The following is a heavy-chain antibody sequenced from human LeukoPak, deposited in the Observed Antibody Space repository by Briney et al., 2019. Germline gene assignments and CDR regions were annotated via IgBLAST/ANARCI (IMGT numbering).Heavy chain of an antibody. CDR2: IHPKSGDT. CDR3: ARDYFGNSLLDY. CDR1: GYSFTGHY. V-gene: IGHV1-2*02. D-gene: IGHD4-23*01. Sequence: ASVKVSCKTSGYSFTGHYVHWVRQAPGQGLEWMGWIHPKSGDTNYALKFHGRVTMTRDTSISTVYMDLSRLSSDDTAVYYCARDYFGNSLLDYWGQGTLVAVSS. J-gene: IGHJ4*02.